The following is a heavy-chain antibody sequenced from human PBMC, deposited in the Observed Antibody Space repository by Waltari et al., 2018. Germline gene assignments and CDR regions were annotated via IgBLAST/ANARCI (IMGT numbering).Heavy chain of an antibody. J-gene: IGHJ4*02. CDR1: GYNFIDYY. Sequence: QVQLVQSGTAVKKPGASVKVSCKASGYNFIDYYMHWVRQAPGQGLEGMGWINPSSGGANFAQKFQGRVTMTRDTSSRTVYIELSRLAYDDTAIYYCARDGGFDFWGQGTLVSVSS. CDR3: ARDGGFDF. V-gene: IGHV1-2*02. D-gene: IGHD2-15*01. CDR2: INPSSGGA.